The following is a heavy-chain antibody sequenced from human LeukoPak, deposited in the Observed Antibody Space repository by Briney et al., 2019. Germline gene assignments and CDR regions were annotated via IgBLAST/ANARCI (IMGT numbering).Heavy chain of an antibody. CDR1: GYTFTGYY. J-gene: IGHJ4*02. Sequence: ASVKVSCTASGYTFTGYYMHWVRQAPGQGLEWMGWINPNSGGTNYAQKFQGRVTMTRDTSISTAYMELSRLRSDDTAVYYCATEQVGYCSSTSCYLGYWGQGTLVTVSS. D-gene: IGHD2-2*01. V-gene: IGHV1-2*02. CDR2: INPNSGGT. CDR3: ATEQVGYCSSTSCYLGY.